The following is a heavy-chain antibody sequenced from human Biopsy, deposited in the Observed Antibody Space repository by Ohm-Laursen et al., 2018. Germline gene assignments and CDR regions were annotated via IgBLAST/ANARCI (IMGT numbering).Heavy chain of an antibody. D-gene: IGHD1-1*01. Sequence: SVKVSCKVSGYTLTALSMHWVRQAPGRGLEWMGWINTENGNTIYAQNLQGRVTMTADTSTSTAYMEVTSLRSDDTAVYYCARAKLEPVYYYYGMDVWGQGTTVTVSS. CDR1: GYTLTALS. CDR2: INTENGNT. V-gene: IGHV1-24*01. CDR3: ARAKLEPVYYYYGMDV. J-gene: IGHJ6*02.